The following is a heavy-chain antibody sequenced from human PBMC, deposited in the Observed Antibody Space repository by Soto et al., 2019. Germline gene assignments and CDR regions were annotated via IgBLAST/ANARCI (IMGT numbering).Heavy chain of an antibody. CDR1: GYTFTNYY. CDR2: IHPNGGNT. D-gene: IGHD4-4*01. Sequence: QVQLVQSVAEVKKPGASVKVSCKASGYTFTNYYIHWVRQAPGQGLEWLGIIHPNGGNTNYEQKFQGSVNMTRDTSTRTVYMEMSSLRSEATAVYYCERGEEGNRFYYWGKRTLVTVSS. J-gene: IGHJ4*02. V-gene: IGHV1-46*01. CDR3: ERGEEGNRFYY.